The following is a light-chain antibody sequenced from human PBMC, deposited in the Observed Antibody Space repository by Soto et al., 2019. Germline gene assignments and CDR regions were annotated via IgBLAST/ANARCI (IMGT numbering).Light chain of an antibody. CDR2: FNN. Sequence: QSVLTQPPSASGTPGQSVTIACSGSTSNIGSNAVNWYQQLPGTAPKLLIFFNNRRPSGVSDRFSGSKSVTSASLAISGLRSEDEADYYCAPWDDTLNGLVFGGGTKLTVL. J-gene: IGLJ2*01. CDR1: TSNIGSNA. CDR3: APWDDTLNGLV. V-gene: IGLV1-44*01.